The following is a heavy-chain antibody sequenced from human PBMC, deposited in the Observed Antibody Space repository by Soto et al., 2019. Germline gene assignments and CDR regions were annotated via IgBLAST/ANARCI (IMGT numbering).Heavy chain of an antibody. CDR2: VSGSGGSS. J-gene: IGHJ3*01. Sequence: EVQLLESGGGLVQPGGSLRLSCAASGFIFTNYALSWVRQAPGKGLEWVAGVSGSGGSSYYADSVKARFTVSRDNSRSTLYLQMSSLRAEDSAIYYCAKDADNADYGVFAVSGQGTLVTVSS. CDR1: GFIFTNYA. D-gene: IGHD4-17*01. CDR3: AKDADNADYGVFAV. V-gene: IGHV3-23*01.